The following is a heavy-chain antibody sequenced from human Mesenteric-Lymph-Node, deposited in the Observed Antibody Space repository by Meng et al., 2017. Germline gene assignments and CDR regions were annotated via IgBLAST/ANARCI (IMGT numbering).Heavy chain of an antibody. CDR3: AREPHPSTGWYSSGWYDY. Sequence: ASVKVSCKASGYTFTSYGISWVRQAPGQGLERMGWISAYNGNTNYAQKLQGRVTMTTDTSTSTAYMELRSLRSDDTAVYYCAREPHPSTGWYSSGWYDYWGQGTLVTVSS. D-gene: IGHD6-19*01. V-gene: IGHV1-18*01. CDR1: GYTFTSYG. J-gene: IGHJ4*02. CDR2: ISAYNGNT.